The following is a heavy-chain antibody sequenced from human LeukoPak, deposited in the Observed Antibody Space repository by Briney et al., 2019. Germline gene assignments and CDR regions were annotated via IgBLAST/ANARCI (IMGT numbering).Heavy chain of an antibody. D-gene: IGHD3-3*01. V-gene: IGHV4-59*08. CDR1: GGSISSYY. CDR2: IYYSGST. CDR3: ARHASRFLEWLFIDY. J-gene: IGHJ4*02. Sequence: NSSETLSLTCTVSGGSISSYYWSWIRQPPGKGLEWIGSIYYSGSTYYNPSLKSRVTISVDTSKNQFSLKLSSVTAADTAVYYCARHASRFLEWLFIDYWGQGTLVTVSS.